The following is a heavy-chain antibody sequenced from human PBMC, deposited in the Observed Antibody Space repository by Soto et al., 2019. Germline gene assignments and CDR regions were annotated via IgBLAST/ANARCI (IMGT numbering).Heavy chain of an antibody. CDR1: GFSLTTSGVA. Sequence: GSGPTLVNPTQTLTLTCTFSGFSLTTSGVAVGWIRQSPGKALEWLALIYWDDEKRYSSSLKNRLTITKDTSKNQVVLTMTNIDPVDTATYYCAHRRNTYYDIFTGYSKNWFDPWGQGTLVTVSS. J-gene: IGHJ5*02. D-gene: IGHD3-9*01. CDR3: AHRRNTYYDIFTGYSKNWFDP. CDR2: IYWDDEK. V-gene: IGHV2-5*02.